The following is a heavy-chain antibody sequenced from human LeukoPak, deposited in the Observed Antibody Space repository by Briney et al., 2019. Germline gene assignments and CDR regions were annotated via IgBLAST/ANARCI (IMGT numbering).Heavy chain of an antibody. CDR3: AKETGVLRFLERDY. CDR2: ISGSGGST. V-gene: IGHV3-23*01. CDR1: GFTFSSYV. Sequence: GGSLRLSCAASGFTFSSYVMSWVRQAPGKGLEWVSAISGSGGSTYYADSVKGRFTISRDNSKNTLYLQMNSLRAEDKAIHYCAKETGVLRFLERDYWGQGTLVTVSS. J-gene: IGHJ4*02. D-gene: IGHD3-3*01.